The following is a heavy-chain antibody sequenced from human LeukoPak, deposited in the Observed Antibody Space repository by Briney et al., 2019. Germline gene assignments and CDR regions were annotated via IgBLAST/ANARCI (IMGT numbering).Heavy chain of an antibody. Sequence: GGSLRLSCAASGFTFSSYSMNWVRQAPGKGLEWVSSISSSSSYIYYADSVKGRFTISRDNAKNSLYLQMNSLRAEDTAVYYCARCVCSTSCYIDYWGQGTLVTVSS. CDR3: ARCVCSTSCYIDY. V-gene: IGHV3-21*01. CDR1: GFTFSSYS. D-gene: IGHD2-2*02. CDR2: ISSSSSYI. J-gene: IGHJ4*02.